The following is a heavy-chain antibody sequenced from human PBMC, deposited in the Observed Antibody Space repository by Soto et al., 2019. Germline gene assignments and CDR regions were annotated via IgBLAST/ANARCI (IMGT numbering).Heavy chain of an antibody. D-gene: IGHD2-15*01. Sequence: QVQLQESGPGLVKPSQTLSLTCTVSGGSMNSGGYCWNWIRQHPGEGLEWIGCISYGGTTSYNPSLKRRLTISVVTSKNQFSLMLNSVTAAATAVYYCSRGILVWGQGTLITVSS. CDR1: GGSMNSGGYC. J-gene: IGHJ4*02. V-gene: IGHV4-31*03. CDR2: ISYGGTT. CDR3: SRGILV.